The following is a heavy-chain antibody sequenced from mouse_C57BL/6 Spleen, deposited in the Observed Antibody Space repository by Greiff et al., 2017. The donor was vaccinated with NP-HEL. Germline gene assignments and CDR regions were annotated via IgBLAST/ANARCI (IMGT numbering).Heavy chain of an antibody. Sequence: QVQLQQPGAELVKPGASVKMSCKASGYTFTSYWITWVKQRPGQGLEWIGDIYPGSGSTNYNEKFQSKATLTVDTTSSTAYMQLSSLTSEDSAVYYGARHDGKYGPYARDDWGQGTAGTVSS. J-gene: IGHJ4*01. V-gene: IGHV1-55*01. D-gene: IGHD2-1*01. CDR3: ARHDGKYGPYARDD. CDR1: GYTFTSYW. CDR2: IYPGSGST.